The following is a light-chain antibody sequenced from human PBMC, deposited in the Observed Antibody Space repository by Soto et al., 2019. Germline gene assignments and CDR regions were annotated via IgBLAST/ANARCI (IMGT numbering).Light chain of an antibody. CDR1: SSNIVAHYD. J-gene: IGLJ1*01. CDR3: QSYDNSLSVYV. V-gene: IGLV1-40*01. Sequence: QSVLTQPPSVSGAPGQSVTISCTGSSSNIVAHYDVHWYQQLPGTAPKLLIYGNSNRPSGVPDRFSGSKSGTSASLAITGLQAEDEADYYCQSYDNSLSVYVFGTGTKVTVL. CDR2: GNS.